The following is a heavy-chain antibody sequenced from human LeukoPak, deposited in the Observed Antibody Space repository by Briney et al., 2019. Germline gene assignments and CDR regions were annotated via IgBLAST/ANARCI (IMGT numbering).Heavy chain of an antibody. Sequence: PGGSLRLPCAASGFTFSSYAMSWVRQAPGKGLEWVLAISGSGGSTYYADSVKGRFTISRDNSKNTLYLQMNSLRAEDTAVYYCAKYTTSYYYGMDVWGRGTTVTVPS. J-gene: IGHJ6*02. CDR1: GFTFSSYA. D-gene: IGHD1-26*01. CDR2: ISGSGGST. V-gene: IGHV3-23*01. CDR3: AKYTTSYYYGMDV.